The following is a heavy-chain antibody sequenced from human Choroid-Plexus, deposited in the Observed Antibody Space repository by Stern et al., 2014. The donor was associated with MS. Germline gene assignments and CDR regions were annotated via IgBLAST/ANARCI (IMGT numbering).Heavy chain of an antibody. CDR3: ARDQRGITIFGVGTDYYYLGMDV. J-gene: IGHJ6*02. D-gene: IGHD3-3*01. CDR2: INPNTGGT. V-gene: IGHV1-2*02. Sequence: VQLVESGAEVKKPGASVKVSCKTSGYIFTGYYIHWVRQAPGQGLEWMAWINPNTGGTKYAQKFQGRCTMSRDTSISTAYVELSSLTSDDTAVYYCARDQRGITIFGVGTDYYYLGMDVWGQGTTVTVSS. CDR1: GYIFTGYY.